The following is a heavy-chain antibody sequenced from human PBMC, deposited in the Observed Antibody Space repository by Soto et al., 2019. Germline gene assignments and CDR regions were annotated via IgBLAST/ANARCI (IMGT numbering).Heavy chain of an antibody. CDR2: ISSSSSYI. Sequence: GGSLRLSCAASGFTFSSYSMNWVRQAPGKGLEWVSSISSSSSYIYYADSVKGRFTISRDNSKNTLYLQMNSLRAEDTAVYYCARDVAVAGTWGYYFDYWGQGTLVTVSS. J-gene: IGHJ4*02. V-gene: IGHV3-21*01. D-gene: IGHD6-19*01. CDR1: GFTFSSYS. CDR3: ARDVAVAGTWGYYFDY.